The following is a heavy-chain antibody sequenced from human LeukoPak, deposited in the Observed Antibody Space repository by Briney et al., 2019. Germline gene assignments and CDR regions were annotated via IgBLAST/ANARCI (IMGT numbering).Heavy chain of an antibody. CDR1: GFTLGDYA. CDR3: TRLPHYGKYFAY. J-gene: IGHJ4*01. Sequence: GRSLSLSCAASGFTLGDYAMGWVRQAPGKGLEWVGFIRTKTYGGTTEYAASVKGRFTISRDDSKSIAYLQMNSLKTEDTAVYYCTRLPHYGKYFAYWGQGTLVTVSS. CDR2: IRTKTYGGTT. V-gene: IGHV3-49*04. D-gene: IGHD4-17*01.